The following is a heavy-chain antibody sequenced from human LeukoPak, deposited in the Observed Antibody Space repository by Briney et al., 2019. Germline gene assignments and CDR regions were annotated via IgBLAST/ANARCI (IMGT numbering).Heavy chain of an antibody. D-gene: IGHD5-12*01. CDR2: IWYDGSNK. CDR3: AREREDYGGYVC. CDR1: GFTFSSYG. Sequence: GGSLRLSCAASGFTFSSYGMHWVRQAPGKGLEWVAVIWYDGSNKYYADSVKGRFTISRDNSKNTLYLQMNSLRAEDTAVYYCAREREDYGGYVCWGQGTLVTVSS. V-gene: IGHV3-33*01. J-gene: IGHJ4*02.